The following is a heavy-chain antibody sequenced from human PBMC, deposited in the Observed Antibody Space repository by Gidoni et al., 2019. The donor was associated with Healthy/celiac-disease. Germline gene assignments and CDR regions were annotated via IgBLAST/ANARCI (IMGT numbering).Heavy chain of an antibody. CDR3: AKGAYLPPMVRGVIPFDY. J-gene: IGHJ4*02. V-gene: IGHV3-23*01. CDR2: ISGSGGST. CDR1: GFPFSSYA. Sequence: EVQLLESGGGLVQPGGSLRLSCAASGFPFSSYAMSWVRQAPGKGLEWVSAISGSGGSTYYADSVKGRFTISRDNSKNTLYLQMNSLRAEDTAVYYCAKGAYLPPMVRGVIPFDYWGQGTLVTVSS. D-gene: IGHD3-10*01.